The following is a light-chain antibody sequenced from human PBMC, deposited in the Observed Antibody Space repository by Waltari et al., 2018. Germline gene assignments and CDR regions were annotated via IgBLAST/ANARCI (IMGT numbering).Light chain of an antibody. CDR3: QQYGFSPEYT. V-gene: IGKV3-20*01. Sequence: EIVLTQSPGTLSLSPGERATLSCRASQSVSSNYLACYQQKPGQAPMLLISGASSRATGVPDRFNGSGSGTDFTLTISRLEPEDFAMYYCQQYGFSPEYTFGQGTKLEIK. CDR1: QSVSSNY. J-gene: IGKJ2*01. CDR2: GAS.